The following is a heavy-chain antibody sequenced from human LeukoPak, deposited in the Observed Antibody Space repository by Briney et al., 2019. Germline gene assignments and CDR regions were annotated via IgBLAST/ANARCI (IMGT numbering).Heavy chain of an antibody. V-gene: IGHV3-74*01. J-gene: IGHJ4*02. CDR1: GFTFSNSW. CDR2: INPDGSST. D-gene: IGHD3-16*01. CDR3: ARDQGGPRDY. Sequence: GGSPRLSCAASGFTFSNSWMHWVRQAPGKGLVWVSRINPDGSSTRYADSVKGRFTISRDNAKNTLYLQMNSLRAEGTAVYYCARDQGGPRDYWGQGSLVTVSS.